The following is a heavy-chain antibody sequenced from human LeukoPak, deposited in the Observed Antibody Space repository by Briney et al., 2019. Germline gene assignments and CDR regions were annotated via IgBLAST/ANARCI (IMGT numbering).Heavy chain of an antibody. CDR2: INSGGST. CDR1: GFTFSTYA. Sequence: GGSLRLSCAASGFTFSTYAMSWVRQAPGKGLEWVSTINSGGSTNYADSVKGRFSISRDNSKNTLYLQMSSLRAEDTAVYYCAKDERNWNYNLASQTYDWGQGTLVTVSS. V-gene: IGHV3-23*01. D-gene: IGHD1-7*01. CDR3: AKDERNWNYNLASQTYD. J-gene: IGHJ4*02.